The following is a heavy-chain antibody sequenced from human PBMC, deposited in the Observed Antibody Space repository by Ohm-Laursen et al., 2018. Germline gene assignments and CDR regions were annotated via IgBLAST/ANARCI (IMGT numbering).Heavy chain of an antibody. J-gene: IGHJ5*02. CDR2: ISYDGGNK. CDR3: ARDLNGGNSGLGGP. V-gene: IGHV3-30*03. D-gene: IGHD4-23*01. Sequence: SLRLSCAASGFTFNRHGMHWVRQAPGKALEWVALISYDGGNKYYADSVKGRFTISRDNAKNSLYLQMNSLRAEDTAVYYCARDLNGGNSGLGGPRGQGTLVTVSS. CDR1: GFTFNRHG.